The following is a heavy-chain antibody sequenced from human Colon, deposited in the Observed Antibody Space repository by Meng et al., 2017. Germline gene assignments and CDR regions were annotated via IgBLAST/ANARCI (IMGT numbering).Heavy chain of an antibody. D-gene: IGHD1-26*01. J-gene: IGHJ4*02. V-gene: IGHV7-4-1*02. CDR3: AREGSDSYIDH. Sequence: QVQMVQSGSEVKKPGASVRISCKTFGYSFTVFAVNWVRQAPGRGLEWMGWGNTKTGHTTYDEDFTGPFVFSLETSATTAYLEINTLRPDDTAVYYCAREGSDSYIDHWGQGTLVTVSS. CDR2: GNTKTGHT. CDR1: GYSFTVFA.